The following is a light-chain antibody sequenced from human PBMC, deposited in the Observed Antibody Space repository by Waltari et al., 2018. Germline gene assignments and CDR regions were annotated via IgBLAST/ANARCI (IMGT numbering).Light chain of an antibody. V-gene: IGLV2-11*01. Sequence: QSALTQPRSVSGSPGQSVTISCTGTSSDVGGYHFVSLYQQHPGKAPKPMIYDVSGRPSGVPYRFPGSKSGNTASLTISGLQAEDDADYYCCSYAGGYTYVFGIGTKVTVL. CDR2: DVS. J-gene: IGLJ1*01. CDR1: SSDVGGYHF. CDR3: CSYAGGYTYV.